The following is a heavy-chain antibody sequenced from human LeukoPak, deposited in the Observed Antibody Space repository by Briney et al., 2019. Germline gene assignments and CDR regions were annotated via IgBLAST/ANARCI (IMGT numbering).Heavy chain of an antibody. V-gene: IGHV4-59*01. CDR2: ISYSGNT. D-gene: IGHD3-10*01. CDR3: ARSDFGSGSYAFDY. CDR1: GGSISSYY. Sequence: SETLSLTCTVSGGSISSYYWSWIRQPPGKGLEWIGYISYSGNTNYNPSLKSRVTISVDTSKSQFSLKLSSVTAADTAVYYCARSDFGSGSYAFDYWGQGTLVTVSS. J-gene: IGHJ4*02.